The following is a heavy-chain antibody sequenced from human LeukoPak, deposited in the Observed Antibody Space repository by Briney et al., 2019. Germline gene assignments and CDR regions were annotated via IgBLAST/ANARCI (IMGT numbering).Heavy chain of an antibody. CDR3: ASRSGSYYNWFDP. V-gene: IGHV3-11*01. J-gene: IGHJ5*02. CDR2: ISSSGSTI. Sequence: GGSLRLSCAASGFTFSDYYMSWVRQAPGKGLEWVSYISSSGSTIYYADSVKGRFNISRDNANNSLYLQMNSLRAEDTAVYYCASRSGSYYNWFDPWGQGTLVTVSS. CDR1: GFTFSDYY. D-gene: IGHD3-10*01.